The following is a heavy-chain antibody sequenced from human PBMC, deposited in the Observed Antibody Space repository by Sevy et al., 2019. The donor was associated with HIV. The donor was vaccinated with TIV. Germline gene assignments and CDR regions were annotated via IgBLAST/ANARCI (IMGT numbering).Heavy chain of an antibody. D-gene: IGHD6-13*01. CDR2: IIPIFGLV. J-gene: IGHJ4*02. V-gene: IGHV1-69*13. CDR1: GGTFRSCA. CDR3: ASVILSVPGIPLPFDS. Sequence: ASVKVSCKAAGGTFRSCAFDWVRQAPGQGLEWMGGIIPIFGLVNNAARFQGRVSITADESTSTVYMELSSLISEDTALCYCASVILSVPGIPLPFDSWGQGTLVTVSS.